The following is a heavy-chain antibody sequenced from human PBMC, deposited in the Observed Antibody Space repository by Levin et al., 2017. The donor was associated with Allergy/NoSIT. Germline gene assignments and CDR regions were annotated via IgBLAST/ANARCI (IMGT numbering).Heavy chain of an antibody. J-gene: IGHJ4*02. CDR3: VRAGVIANYFDY. CDR2: ISSSSSYT. D-gene: IGHD3-22*01. Sequence: LSLTCAASGFTFSDYYMSWIRQAPGKGLEWVSYISSSSSYTNYADSVKGRFTISRDNAKNSLYLQMNSLRVEDTAVYYCVRAGVIANYFDYWGQGTLVTVSS. V-gene: IGHV3-11*05. CDR1: GFTFSDYY.